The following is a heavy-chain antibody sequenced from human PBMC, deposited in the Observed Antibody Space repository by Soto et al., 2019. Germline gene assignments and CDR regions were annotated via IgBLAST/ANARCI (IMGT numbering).Heavy chain of an antibody. D-gene: IGHD2-21*02. CDR3: ARHSPYCGGDCYSYDY. CDR2: IYYSGST. Sequence: PSETLSLTCTVSGGSISSYYWSWIRQPPGKGLEWIGYIYYSGSTNYNPSLKSRVTISVDTSKNQFSLKLSSVTAADTAVYYCARHSPYCGGDCYSYDYWAPGTLVTVSS. V-gene: IGHV4-59*08. J-gene: IGHJ4*02. CDR1: GGSISSYY.